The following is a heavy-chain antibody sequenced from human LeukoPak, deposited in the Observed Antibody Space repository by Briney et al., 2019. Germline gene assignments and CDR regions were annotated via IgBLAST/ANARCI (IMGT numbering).Heavy chain of an antibody. CDR1: GGSISSYY. CDR2: IYYSGST. CDR3: ARYSSGWYNWFDP. V-gene: IGHV4-59*08. Sequence: KASETLSLTCTVSGGSISSYYWSWIRQPPGKGLEWIGYIYYSGSTNYNPSLKSRVTISPDTSKNQFSLKLSSVTAADTAVYYCARYSSGWYNWFDPWGQGTVVTVSS. J-gene: IGHJ5*02. D-gene: IGHD6-19*01.